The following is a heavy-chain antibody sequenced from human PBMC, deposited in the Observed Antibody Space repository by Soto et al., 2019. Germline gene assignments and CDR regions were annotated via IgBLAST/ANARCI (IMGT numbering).Heavy chain of an antibody. J-gene: IGHJ5*02. CDR3: ATVATNSYNWLDP. V-gene: IGHV3-74*01. CDR2: INSDGTKT. CDR1: GFTFNTYW. Sequence: EVQLVESGGTLVQPGGSLRLSCAASGFTFNTYWMHWVRQAPGKGLVWVSRINSDGTKTTYADSVKGRFTISRDNAKNTVYLQMNSLRAEDTVMYYCATVATNSYNWLDPWGQGTLVTVSS. D-gene: IGHD5-12*01.